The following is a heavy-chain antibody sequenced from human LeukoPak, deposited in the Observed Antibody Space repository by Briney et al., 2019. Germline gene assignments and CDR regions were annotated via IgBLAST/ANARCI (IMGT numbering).Heavy chain of an antibody. CDR3: TNGLRDY. CDR1: GLTFSNYW. J-gene: IGHJ4*02. CDR2: INQDGSEK. D-gene: IGHD3/OR15-3a*01. Sequence: SGGSLGLSCAASGLTFSNYWMTWVRQAPGKGLEWVANINQDGSEKNYVDSVRGRFTISRDNAKNSVFLQMDSLRAEDTAIYYCTNGLRDYWGQGTQVTVPS. V-gene: IGHV3-7*03.